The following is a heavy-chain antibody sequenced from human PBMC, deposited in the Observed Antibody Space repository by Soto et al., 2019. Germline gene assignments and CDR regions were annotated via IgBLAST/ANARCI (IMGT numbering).Heavy chain of an antibody. D-gene: IGHD1-26*01. V-gene: IGHV3-53*04. J-gene: IGHJ6*02. Sequence: TGGSLRLSCAASGVNVSRNHMSWVRQAPGEGLEWVSVVYSGGSTNYADSVKGRLTISRHNLKNTMYLEMTSVRPDDTAVYYCARDGWVRGGNVTNYYGLDVWGQGTTVTVSS. CDR3: ARDGWVRGGNVTNYYGLDV. CDR2: VYSGGST. CDR1: GVNVSRNH.